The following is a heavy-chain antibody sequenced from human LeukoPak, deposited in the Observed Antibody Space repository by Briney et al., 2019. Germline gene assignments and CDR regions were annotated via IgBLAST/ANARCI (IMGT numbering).Heavy chain of an antibody. CDR3: ARGDYDILTGYYGTANWFDP. J-gene: IGHJ5*02. Sequence: SETLSLTCAVYGGSFSGYYWSWIRQPPGKGLEWIGEINHSGSTNYNPSLKSRVTISVDTSKNQFSLKLCSVTAADTAVYYCARGDYDILTGYYGTANWFDPWGQGTLVTVSS. CDR1: GGSFSGYY. D-gene: IGHD3-9*01. CDR2: INHSGST. V-gene: IGHV4-34*01.